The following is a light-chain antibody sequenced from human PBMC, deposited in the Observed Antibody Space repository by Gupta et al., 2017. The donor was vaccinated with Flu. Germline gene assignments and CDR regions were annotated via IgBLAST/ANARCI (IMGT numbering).Light chain of an antibody. V-gene: IGKV3-20*01. J-gene: IGKJ2*01. CDR3: QQYGGSPLYT. Sequence: EIVLTQSPGTLSLSPGERATLSCSASQSISTNYLAWHQQKPGQAPRLLIYGSSTRATGIPERFSGSGSGTDFTLTISRREPEDSAVYFCQQYGGSPLYTFGQGTKMDIK. CDR1: QSISTNY. CDR2: GSS.